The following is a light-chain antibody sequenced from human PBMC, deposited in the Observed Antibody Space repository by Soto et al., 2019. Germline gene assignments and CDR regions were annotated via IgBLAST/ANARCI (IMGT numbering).Light chain of an antibody. V-gene: IGKV1D-12*01. CDR2: TAS. CDR1: QDIHSW. Sequence: DIHMTHSPPSGYASVGGRVTINCRASQDIHSWLAWYQQKPGKAPKLLIHTASTLQSGVPSRFRGSGSGTQFTLTISSLQHEDFATYYCQKTNTFPITFGQGTRLEIK. CDR3: QKTNTFPIT. J-gene: IGKJ5*01.